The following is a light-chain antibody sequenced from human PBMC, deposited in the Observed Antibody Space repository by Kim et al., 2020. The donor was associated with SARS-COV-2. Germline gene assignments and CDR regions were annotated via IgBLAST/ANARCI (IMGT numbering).Light chain of an antibody. J-gene: IGLJ2*01. CDR3: CSYAGRDTFVL. Sequence: QSALTQPASVSGSPGQSINISCSGTNSDVGIYNLVSWFQHHPDKAPKLIIYDVNKRPSGVSDRFSGSKSANTASLTISGLKSEDDADYFCCSYAGRDTFVLFGGGTKVTGL. CDR1: NSDVGIYNL. CDR2: DVN. V-gene: IGLV2-23*02.